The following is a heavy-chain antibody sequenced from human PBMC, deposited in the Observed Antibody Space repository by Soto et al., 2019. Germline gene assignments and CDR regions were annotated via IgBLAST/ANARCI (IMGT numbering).Heavy chain of an antibody. CDR1: GFTFSSYA. Sequence: EVQLLESGGGLVQPGGSLRLSCAASGFTFSSYAMSWVRQAPGKGLEWVSAISGSGGSTYYADSVKGRFTISRDNSKNTLYLQMNSLRAEDTAVYYCAKDNAAYCGGDCYHDAFDIWGQGTMVTVSS. CDR2: ISGSGGST. D-gene: IGHD2-21*02. J-gene: IGHJ3*02. CDR3: AKDNAAYCGGDCYHDAFDI. V-gene: IGHV3-23*01.